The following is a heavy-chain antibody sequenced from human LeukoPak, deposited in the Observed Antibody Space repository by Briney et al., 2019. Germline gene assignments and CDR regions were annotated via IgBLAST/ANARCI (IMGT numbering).Heavy chain of an antibody. J-gene: IGHJ4*02. V-gene: IGHV3-48*03. Sequence: GGSLRLSCEASGFTFSGYEMNWVRQAPGKGLEWVSYISRNGETIDYADSVKGRFTISRDNAKNSLYLQMNSLRDEDTAVYYCARDPALEYWGQGTLVTVSS. CDR1: GFTFSGYE. CDR2: ISRNGETI. CDR3: ARDPALEY. D-gene: IGHD5-24*01.